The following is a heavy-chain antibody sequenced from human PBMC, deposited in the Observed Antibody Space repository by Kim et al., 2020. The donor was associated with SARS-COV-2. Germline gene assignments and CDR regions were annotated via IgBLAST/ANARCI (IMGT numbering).Heavy chain of an antibody. J-gene: IGHJ4*02. V-gene: IGHV3-23*01. CDR3: AKGGSSSWEGDY. Sequence: PHTRRGRFTISRDNYKNTLYLERNSLRAEDTAVYYCAKGGSSSWEGDYWGKGTLVTVSS. D-gene: IGHD6-13*01.